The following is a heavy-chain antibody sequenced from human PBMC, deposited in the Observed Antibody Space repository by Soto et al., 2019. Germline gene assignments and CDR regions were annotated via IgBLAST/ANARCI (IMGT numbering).Heavy chain of an antibody. V-gene: IGHV3-23*01. D-gene: IGHD3-10*01. J-gene: IGHJ4*02. Sequence: EVQLLESGGGLVQPGGSLRLSCAASGFTFSSYAMNWVRQAPGKGLEWVSVISGSGGSTYYADSVKGRFTISRDNSKNTLYLQMNSLRAEDTAVYYCANRNYGSEFDYWGQGTLVTVSS. CDR3: ANRNYGSEFDY. CDR1: GFTFSSYA. CDR2: ISGSGGST.